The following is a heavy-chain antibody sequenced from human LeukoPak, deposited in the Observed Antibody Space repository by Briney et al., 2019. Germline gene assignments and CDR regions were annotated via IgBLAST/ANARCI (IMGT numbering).Heavy chain of an antibody. J-gene: IGHJ6*03. Sequence: GSLRLSCAASGFTFSSYGMHWVRQAPGKGLEWVAVISYDGSNKYYADPVKGRFTISRDNSKNTLYLQMNSLRAEDTAVYYCARIAARQKEYYYYYYYVDVWGKGTTVTVSS. CDR3: ARIAARQKEYYYYYYYVDV. D-gene: IGHD6-6*01. CDR1: GFTFSSYG. V-gene: IGHV3-30*03. CDR2: ISYDGSNK.